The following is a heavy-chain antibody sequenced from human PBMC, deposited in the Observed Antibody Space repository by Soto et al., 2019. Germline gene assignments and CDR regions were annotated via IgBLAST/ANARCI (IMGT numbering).Heavy chain of an antibody. CDR2: IYYSWST. Sequence: QVQLQESGPGLVKPSQTLSLTCTVSGGSISSGSYYWSWIRQLPGKGLEWIGYIYYSWSTYYNPSLTSRVNISGATSKNQFSLKLNFVNAADTAVYYCATRTDYYYGSGSRGGMDVWGQGTTVTVSS. D-gene: IGHD3-10*01. J-gene: IGHJ6*02. CDR3: ATRTDYYYGSGSRGGMDV. V-gene: IGHV4-31*03. CDR1: GGSISSGSYY.